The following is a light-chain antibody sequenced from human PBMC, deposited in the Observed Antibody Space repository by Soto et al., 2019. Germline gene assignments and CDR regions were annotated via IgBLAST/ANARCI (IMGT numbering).Light chain of an antibody. Sequence: EIVMTQSPATLSVSPGERATLSCRASQSVSSNLAWYQQKPGQAPRLLIYGASTRATGIPARFSGSGSGTEFPHTISSLQSEDFAGYYCQQYKHWPPLTFGGGTKVEIK. CDR1: QSVSSN. V-gene: IGKV3-15*01. CDR2: GAS. J-gene: IGKJ4*01. CDR3: QQYKHWPPLT.